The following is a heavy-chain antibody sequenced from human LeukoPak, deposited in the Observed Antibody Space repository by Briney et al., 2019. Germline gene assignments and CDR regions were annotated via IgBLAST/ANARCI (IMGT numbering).Heavy chain of an antibody. Sequence: GESLRLSCAASGFTFSNYYMNWVRQAPEKGLEWISSISGSGYTYYADSVKGRFTISRDNAKNSLYLQMNSLRADDTAMYYCVRIPNTANFPNWFDPWGQGTLVTVS. D-gene: IGHD2-21*02. CDR1: GFTFSNYY. CDR3: VRIPNTANFPNWFDP. J-gene: IGHJ5*02. V-gene: IGHV3-69-1*01. CDR2: ISGSGYT.